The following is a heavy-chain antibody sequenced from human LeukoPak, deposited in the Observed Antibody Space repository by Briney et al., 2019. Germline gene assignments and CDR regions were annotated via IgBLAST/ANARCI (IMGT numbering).Heavy chain of an antibody. D-gene: IGHD3-22*01. CDR2: ISSSGSTI. J-gene: IGHJ4*02. V-gene: IGHV3-48*03. Sequence: PGGSLRLSCAASGFTFSSYEMNWVRQAPGKGLEWVSYISSSGSTIYYADSVKGRFTISRDNAKNSLYLQMNSPRAEDTAVYYCARGSIYYDSSGYCDYWGQGTLVTVSS. CDR1: GFTFSSYE. CDR3: ARGSIYYDSSGYCDY.